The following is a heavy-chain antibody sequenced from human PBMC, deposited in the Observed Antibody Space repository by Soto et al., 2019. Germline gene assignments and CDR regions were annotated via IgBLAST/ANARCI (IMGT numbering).Heavy chain of an antibody. CDR2: IKQDGTEK. V-gene: IGHV3-7*01. J-gene: IGHJ4*02. Sequence: GGSLRLSCAASGFTFSTYWMSWVRRTPGKGLEWVANIKQDGTEKYYVDSVRGRLTVSRDNAKSSLYLQMNSLRAEDTAVYYCAREQHATYYYDSSGYPYWGQGTLVTVSS. CDR1: GFTFSTYW. CDR3: AREQHATYYYDSSGYPY. D-gene: IGHD3-22*01.